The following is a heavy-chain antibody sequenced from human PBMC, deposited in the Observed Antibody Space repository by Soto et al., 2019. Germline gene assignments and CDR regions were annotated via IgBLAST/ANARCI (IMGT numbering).Heavy chain of an antibody. V-gene: IGHV1-3*01. CDR3: AGNLEQQLPKHYYHYGMDV. D-gene: IGHD6-13*01. J-gene: IGHJ6*02. Sequence: GASVKVSCKASGYTFTSYAMHWVRQAPGQRLEWMGIINAGSGNTNYAQKFQGRVTMTRDTSTSTVYMELSSLRSEDTAVYYCAGNLEQQLPKHYYHYGMDVWGQGTTVTVSS. CDR1: GYTFTSYA. CDR2: INAGSGNT.